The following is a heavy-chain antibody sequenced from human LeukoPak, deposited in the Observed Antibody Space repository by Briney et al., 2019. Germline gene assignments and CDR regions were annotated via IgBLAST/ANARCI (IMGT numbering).Heavy chain of an antibody. CDR2: ISSSSSYI. V-gene: IGHV3-21*04. J-gene: IGHJ4*02. D-gene: IGHD4-17*01. CDR1: GFTFSSYS. CDR3: AKETYGDYDFDY. Sequence: GGSLRLSCAASGFTFSSYSMNWVRQAPGKGLEWVSSISSSSSYIYYADSVKGRFTISRDNSKNTLYLQMNSLRAEDTAVYYCAKETYGDYDFDYWGQGTLVTVSS.